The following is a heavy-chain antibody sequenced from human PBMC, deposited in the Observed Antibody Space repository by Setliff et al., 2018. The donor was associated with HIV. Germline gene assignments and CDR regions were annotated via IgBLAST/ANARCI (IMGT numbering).Heavy chain of an antibody. CDR3: ARDAELPGPPVHDAFDL. CDR2: ISYSGNT. D-gene: IGHD1-1*01. CDR1: GGPISNYY. Sequence: SETLSLTCNVSGGPISNYYWTWMRQPPGKGLEWIAYISYSGNTNYHPALRSRLTITRDTSKNQVSLTLRSVTAEDTAIYFCARDAELPGPPVHDAFDLWGPGTRVTVPS. J-gene: IGHJ3*01. V-gene: IGHV4-59*01.